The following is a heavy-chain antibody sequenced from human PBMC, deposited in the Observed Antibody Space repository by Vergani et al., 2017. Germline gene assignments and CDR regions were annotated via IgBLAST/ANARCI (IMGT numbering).Heavy chain of an antibody. V-gene: IGHV3-48*01. CDR3: ARDLEYYYDSSGYRDAFDI. CDR2: ISSSSSTI. D-gene: IGHD3-22*01. Sequence: EVQLVESGGGLVQPGGSLRLSCAASGFTFSSYSMNWVRQAPGKGLEWVSYISSSSSTIYYADSVKGRFTISRDNAKNSLYLQMNSLRAEDTAVYYCARDLEYYYDSSGYRDAFDIWGQGIMVTVSS. J-gene: IGHJ3*02. CDR1: GFTFSSYS.